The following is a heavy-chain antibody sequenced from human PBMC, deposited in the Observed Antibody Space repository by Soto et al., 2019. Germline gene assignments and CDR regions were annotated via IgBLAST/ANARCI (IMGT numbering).Heavy chain of an antibody. CDR3: ARDQNRAATNGMDV. J-gene: IGHJ6*02. Sequence: SETLSLTCTVSGGSISSGGYYWSWIRRHPGKGLEWIGYIYYSGSTYYNPSLKSRVTISVDTSKNQFSLKLSSVTAADTAVYYCARDQNRAATNGMDVWGQGTTVTVSS. CDR1: GGSISSGGYY. V-gene: IGHV4-31*03. CDR2: IYYSGST. D-gene: IGHD6-25*01.